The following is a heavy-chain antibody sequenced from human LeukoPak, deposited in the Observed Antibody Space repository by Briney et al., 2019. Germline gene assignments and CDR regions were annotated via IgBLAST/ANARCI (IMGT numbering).Heavy chain of an antibody. CDR2: MNPNSGNT. CDR1: GGNFSSYA. Sequence: VASVKVSCKASGGNFSSYAISWVRQATGQGLEWMGWMNPNSGNTGYAQKFQGRVTMTRNTSISTAYMELSSLRSEDTAVYYCARMPARRKIVVVPAAYMDVWGKGTTVTVSS. CDR3: ARMPARRKIVVVPAAYMDV. V-gene: IGHV1-8*02. D-gene: IGHD2-2*01. J-gene: IGHJ6*03.